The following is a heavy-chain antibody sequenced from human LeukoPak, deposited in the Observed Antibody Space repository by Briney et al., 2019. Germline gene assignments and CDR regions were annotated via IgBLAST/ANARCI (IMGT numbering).Heavy chain of an antibody. V-gene: IGHV1-69*01. CDR2: SIASIGTG. CDR1: GGTFTSYA. D-gene: IGHD3-10*01. CDR3: ARGGMVRGVIWHAFDI. Sequence: SVKVSCKASGGTFTSYAISWVRQAPGQGREWRGGSIASIGTGNYAQKFQGRVTITADESTSTAYMELSSLRSEDTAVYYCARGGMVRGVIWHAFDIWGQGTMVTVSS. J-gene: IGHJ3*02.